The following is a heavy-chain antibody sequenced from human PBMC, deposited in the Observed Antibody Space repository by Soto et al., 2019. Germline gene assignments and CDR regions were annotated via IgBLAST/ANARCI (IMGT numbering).Heavy chain of an antibody. D-gene: IGHD2-8*01. CDR1: GNTFSDYY. CDR3: ATTEGTNDMVY. Sequence: VASVKVSCKASGNTFSDYYIHWVRQAPGQGLEWMGWINPDRGGTDYGGTNYAPKFQDRVTMIRDTSVSTTYMVLSRLTSDDTAVYYCATTEGTNDMVYWGQGTLVTVSS. CDR2: INPDRGGTDYGGT. J-gene: IGHJ4*02. V-gene: IGHV1-2*02.